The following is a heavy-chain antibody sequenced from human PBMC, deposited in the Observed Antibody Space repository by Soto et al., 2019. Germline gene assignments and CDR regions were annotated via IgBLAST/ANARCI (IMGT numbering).Heavy chain of an antibody. CDR1: GFTFGDYA. Sequence: GGSLRLSCTASGFTFGDYAMSWFRQAPGKGLEWVGFIRSKAYGGTTEYAASVKGRFTISRDDSKSIAYLQMNSLKTEDTAVYYCTRVRRGSYSPYYYYGMDVWGQGTTVTVSS. V-gene: IGHV3-49*03. CDR2: IRSKAYGGTT. D-gene: IGHD1-26*01. J-gene: IGHJ6*02. CDR3: TRVRRGSYSPYYYYGMDV.